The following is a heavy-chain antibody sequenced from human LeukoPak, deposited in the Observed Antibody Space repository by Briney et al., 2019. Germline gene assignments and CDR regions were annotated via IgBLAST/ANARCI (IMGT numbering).Heavy chain of an antibody. CDR2: IWYDGSNK. CDR1: GFTFSSYG. J-gene: IGHJ4*02. Sequence: VGSLRLSCAASGFTFSSYGMHWVRQAPGKGLEWVAVIWYDGSNKYYADSVKGRFTISRDNSKNTLYLQMNSLRAEDTAVYYCARMGLTTLTFDYWGQGTLVTVSS. V-gene: IGHV3-33*01. D-gene: IGHD1-14*01. CDR3: ARMGLTTLTFDY.